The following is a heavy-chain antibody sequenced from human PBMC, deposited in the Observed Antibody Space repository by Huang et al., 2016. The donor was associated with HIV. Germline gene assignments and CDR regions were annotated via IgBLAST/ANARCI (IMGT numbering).Heavy chain of an antibody. V-gene: IGHV3-72*01. CDR1: GFTFSEHY. CDR2: SRNKVRSYTT. CDR3: TGALASDTGMDV. D-gene: IGHD6-19*01. Sequence: EVQLVESGGGLVQPGGSLRLSCAASGFTFSEHYMDWVRQAPGKGVEWVGRSRNKVRSYTTEYAASVKGRFTISRDDAETSLYLQMNSLRTEDSAVYYCTGALASDTGMDVWGQGTTVTVSS. J-gene: IGHJ6*02.